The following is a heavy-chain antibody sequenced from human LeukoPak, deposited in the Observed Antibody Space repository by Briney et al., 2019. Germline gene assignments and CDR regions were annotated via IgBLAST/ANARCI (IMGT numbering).Heavy chain of an antibody. CDR2: IWYDGSNK. J-gene: IGHJ4*02. V-gene: IGHV3-33*06. D-gene: IGHD3-22*01. CDR1: GFTFSSYG. CDR3: AKARYYYDSSGYFPLDY. Sequence: QAGRSLRLSCAASGFTFSSYGMHWVRQAPGKGLEWVAVIWYDGSNKYYADSVKGRFTISRDNSKNTLYLQMNSLRAEDTAVYYCAKARYYYDSSGYFPLDYWGQGTLVTVSS.